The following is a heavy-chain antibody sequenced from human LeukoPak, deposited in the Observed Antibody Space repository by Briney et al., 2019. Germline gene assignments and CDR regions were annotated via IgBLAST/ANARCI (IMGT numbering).Heavy chain of an antibody. CDR3: ARGYDFWSGYNLDFDY. D-gene: IGHD3-3*01. CDR1: GYTFTSYG. V-gene: IGHV1-18*01. CDR2: TSAYNGNT. J-gene: IGHJ4*02. Sequence: ASVKVSCKASGYTFTSYGISWVRQAPGQGLEWMGWTSAYNGNTNYAQKLQGRVTMTTDTSTSTAYMELRSLRSDDTAVYYCARGYDFWSGYNLDFDYWGQGTLVTVSS.